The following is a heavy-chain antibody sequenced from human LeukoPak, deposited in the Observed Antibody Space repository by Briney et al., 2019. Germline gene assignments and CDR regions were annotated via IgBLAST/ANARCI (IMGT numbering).Heavy chain of an antibody. D-gene: IGHD6-13*01. CDR2: INPDSGGT. CDR3: ARDSSSWGDYYYGMDV. Sequence: GASVKVSCKASGYTFTGYYMNWVRQAPGQGLEWMGWINPDSGGTNYAQKLQGRVTMTRDTSISTAYMELSRLTSDDTAVYYCARDSSSWGDYYYGMDVWGQGTTVTVSS. CDR1: GYTFTGYY. J-gene: IGHJ6*02. V-gene: IGHV1-2*02.